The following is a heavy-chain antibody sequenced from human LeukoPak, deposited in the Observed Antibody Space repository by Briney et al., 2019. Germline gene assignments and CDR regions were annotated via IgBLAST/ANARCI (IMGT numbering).Heavy chain of an antibody. CDR2: ISSSGTTI. V-gene: IGHV3-48*01. J-gene: IGHJ6*03. CDR3: ARVQRGYSYGPHYYYYYYMDV. Sequence: TGGSLRLSCAASGFTFRTSGMNWVRQAPGKGLEWVSYISSSGTTISYAQSVKGRFTITRDNAQNSLYLQMNSLRAEDTAVYYCARVQRGYSYGPHYYYYYYMDVWGKGTTVTVSS. D-gene: IGHD5-18*01. CDR1: GFTFRTSG.